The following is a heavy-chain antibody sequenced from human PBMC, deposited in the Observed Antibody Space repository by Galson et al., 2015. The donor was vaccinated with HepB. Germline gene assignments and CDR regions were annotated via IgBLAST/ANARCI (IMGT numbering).Heavy chain of an antibody. CDR2: ISGSGGST. D-gene: IGHD6-13*01. Sequence: SLRLSCAASGFTFSSYAMSWVRQAPGKGLEWVSAISGSGGSTYYADSVKGRFTISRDNSKNTLYLQMNSLRAEDTAVYYCAKDRAYPSFRPPLRARAAAGIDYYYGMDVWGQGTTVTVSS. CDR3: AKDRAYPSFRPPLRARAAAGIDYYYGMDV. CDR1: GFTFSSYA. J-gene: IGHJ6*02. V-gene: IGHV3-23*01.